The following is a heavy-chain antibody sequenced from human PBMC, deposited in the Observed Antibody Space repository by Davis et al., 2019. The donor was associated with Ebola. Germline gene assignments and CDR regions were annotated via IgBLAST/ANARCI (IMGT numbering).Heavy chain of an antibody. CDR1: GYRFTDYW. V-gene: IGHV5-51*01. CDR2: IYLGDSDA. CDR3: ARRRGWIQLWSDDAFDI. J-gene: IGHJ3*02. Sequence: PGGSLRLSCKTSGYRFTDYWIGWVRQMPGKGLEWMGIIYLGDSDARYSPSFQGQVTISADKSISTAYLRWSSLKASDTAMYYCARRRGWIQLWSDDAFDIWGQGTMVTVSS. D-gene: IGHD5-18*01.